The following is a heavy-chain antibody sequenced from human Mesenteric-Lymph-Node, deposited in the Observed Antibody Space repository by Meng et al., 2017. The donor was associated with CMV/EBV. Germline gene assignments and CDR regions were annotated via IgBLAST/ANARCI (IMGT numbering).Heavy chain of an antibody. V-gene: IGHV5-51*01. CDR2: IYPGDSDT. D-gene: IGHD6-6*01. CDR1: GYSFTSYW. Sequence: GESLKISCKGSGYSFTSYWIGWVRQMPGKGLEWMGIIYPGDSDTRYSPSFQGQVTISADKSISTAYLQWSSLKASDTAIYYCARRDGFQYTSYYYYAMDVWGQGTSVTVSS. J-gene: IGHJ6*02. CDR3: ARRDGFQYTSYYYYAMDV.